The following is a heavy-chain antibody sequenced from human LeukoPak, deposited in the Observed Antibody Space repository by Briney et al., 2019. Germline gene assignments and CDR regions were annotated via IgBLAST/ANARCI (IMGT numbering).Heavy chain of an antibody. Sequence: GGSLRLSCATSGFTFRGSAMHWVRQASGKGLEWVGRIRGRANSYATAHAASVKGRFTISRDDSRNTAYLQMNSLKTEDTAVYYCTRHPDSSGWSPGVDYWGQGTLVTVSS. D-gene: IGHD6-19*01. J-gene: IGHJ4*02. CDR2: IRGRANSYAT. CDR3: TRHPDSSGWSPGVDY. V-gene: IGHV3-73*01. CDR1: GFTFRGSA.